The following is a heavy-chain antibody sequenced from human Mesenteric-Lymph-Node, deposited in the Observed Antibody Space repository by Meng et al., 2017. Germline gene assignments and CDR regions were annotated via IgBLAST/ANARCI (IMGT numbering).Heavy chain of an antibody. CDR2: INAGNGNT. Sequence: ASVKVSCKASGYTFTTYVMHWVRQAPGQRLEWMGWINAGNGNTKYSQKFQGRVTMTRDTSTSTVYMELSSLRSEDTAVYYCARRAANYYDSSGYYNPRRSSYYYYGMDVWGQGTTVTVSS. D-gene: IGHD3-22*01. CDR3: ARRAANYYDSSGYYNPRRSSYYYYGMDV. V-gene: IGHV1-3*01. J-gene: IGHJ6*02. CDR1: GYTFTTYV.